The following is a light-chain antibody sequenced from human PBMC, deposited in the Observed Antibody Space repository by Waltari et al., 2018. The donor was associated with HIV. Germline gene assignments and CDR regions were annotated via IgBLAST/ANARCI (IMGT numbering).Light chain of an antibody. CDR2: DVS. J-gene: IGLJ2*01. V-gene: IGLV2-14*03. Sequence: QSALPQPASVSGSPGQSITIPCTGTSRDVGGYNYFSWYQQHPAKAPKLMIYDVSKLPSGVSNRFSGSKSGNTASLTISGLQAEDEADYYCSSYTSSSTLVFGGGTKLTVL. CDR3: SSYTSSSTLV. CDR1: SRDVGGYNY.